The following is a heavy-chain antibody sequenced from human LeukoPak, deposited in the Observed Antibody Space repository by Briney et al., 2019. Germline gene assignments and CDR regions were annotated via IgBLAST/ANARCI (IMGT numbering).Heavy chain of an antibody. D-gene: IGHD3-10*01. CDR2: ISWNSGSI. CDR1: GFTFDDYA. J-gene: IGHJ3*02. Sequence: GRSLRLSCAASGFTFDDYAMHWVRHAPGKGLEWVSGISWNSGSIGYADSVKGRFTISRDNAKNSLYLQMNSLRAEDTALYYCAKGVRITMVRGAFDIWGQGTMVTVSS. V-gene: IGHV3-9*01. CDR3: AKGVRITMVRGAFDI.